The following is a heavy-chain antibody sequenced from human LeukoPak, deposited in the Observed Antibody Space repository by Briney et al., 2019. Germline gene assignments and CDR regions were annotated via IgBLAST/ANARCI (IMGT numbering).Heavy chain of an antibody. V-gene: IGHV4-59*01. CDR2: ISYSGST. CDR3: ARETLLHSGSYSNDAFDI. CDR1: GGSISSYY. J-gene: IGHJ3*02. D-gene: IGHD1-26*01. Sequence: SETLSLTCTVSGGSISSYYWSWIRQPPGKGLEWIGYISYSGSTDYNPSLKSRVTISLDTSKNQFSLRLSSVTAADTAVYYCARETLLHSGSYSNDAFDIWGQGTMVTVSS.